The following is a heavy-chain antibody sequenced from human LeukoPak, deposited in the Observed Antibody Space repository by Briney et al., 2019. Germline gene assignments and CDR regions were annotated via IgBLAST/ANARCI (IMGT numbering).Heavy chain of an antibody. CDR1: GYTFTSYD. J-gene: IGHJ4*02. D-gene: IGHD7-27*01. CDR2: MNPNSGNT. V-gene: IGHV1-8*01. CDR3: ARGLDNWGSFDY. Sequence: GASVKVSCKASGYTFTSYDINWVRQATGQGLEWMGWMNPNSGNTGYAQKFQGRVTMTRNTSISTAYMELSSLRSEDTAVYYCARGLDNWGSFDYWGQGTLVTVSS.